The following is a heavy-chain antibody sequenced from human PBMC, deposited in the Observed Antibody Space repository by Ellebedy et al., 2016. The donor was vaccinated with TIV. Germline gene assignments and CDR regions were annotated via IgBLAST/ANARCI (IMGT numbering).Heavy chain of an antibody. CDR3: ARTVQLAFYMNV. Sequence: SETLSLTCVVSGDSLNGYFWNWIRQPPGKGLEWIGEINHSGSTNYNPSLKSRVTISVDTSKNNFSLTLSSVTAADAAVYYCARTVQLAFYMNVWGQGSRSPSP. J-gene: IGHJ6*03. D-gene: IGHD1-1*01. V-gene: IGHV4-34*01. CDR1: GDSLNGYF. CDR2: INHSGST.